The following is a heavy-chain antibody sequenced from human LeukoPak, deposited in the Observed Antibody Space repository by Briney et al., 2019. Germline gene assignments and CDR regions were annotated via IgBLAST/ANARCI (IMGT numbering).Heavy chain of an antibody. J-gene: IGHJ6*02. V-gene: IGHV3-30-3*01. Sequence: PGRSLRLSCAASGFTFSNYAMHWVRQAPGKGLEWVAIISFDGSDKYYADSVKGRFTISRDNSKNTLFLQMNSLRAEDTAVYYCARYIAVAGSHYFYGMDFWGQGTTVTVSS. CDR2: ISFDGSDK. CDR3: ARYIAVAGSHYFYGMDF. CDR1: GFTFSNYA. D-gene: IGHD6-19*01.